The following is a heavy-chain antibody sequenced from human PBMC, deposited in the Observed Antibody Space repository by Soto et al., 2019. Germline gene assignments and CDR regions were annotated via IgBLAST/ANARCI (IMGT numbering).Heavy chain of an antibody. CDR2: ITPIIDIP. J-gene: IGHJ4*02. CDR1: GGTFNTYS. CDR3: ARANHQYVYFHS. D-gene: IGHD1-20*01. V-gene: IGHV1-69*02. Sequence: QVQLVQSGAEVKRPGSSVKVSCRTSGGTFNTYSISWVRQAPGQGLEWMGRITPIIDIPTYAQNFQGRVSISADKSTSTAYMQLTNLRFEDTDIYFCARANHQYVYFHSWGQGTLVTVSS.